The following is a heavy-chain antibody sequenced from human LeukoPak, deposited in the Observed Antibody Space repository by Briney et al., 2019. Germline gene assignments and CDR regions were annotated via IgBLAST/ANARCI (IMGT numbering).Heavy chain of an antibody. Sequence: PGGSLRLSCAAPGFTFSSYGMHRVRQAPGKGLEWVAVISYDGSNKYYADSVKGRFTISRDNSKNTLYLQMNSLRAEDTAVYYCAKVGENYDSSGYFPDYWGQGTLVTVSS. CDR3: AKVGENYDSSGYFPDY. CDR2: ISYDGSNK. CDR1: GFTFSSYG. J-gene: IGHJ4*02. D-gene: IGHD3-22*01. V-gene: IGHV3-30*18.